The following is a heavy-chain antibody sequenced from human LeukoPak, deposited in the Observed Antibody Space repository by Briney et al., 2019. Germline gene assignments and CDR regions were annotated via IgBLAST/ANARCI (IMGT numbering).Heavy chain of an antibody. CDR1: GYTFTYYY. CDR3: ARSPSTYGSLFYLDY. D-gene: IGHD3-10*01. CDR2: INPSGGST. Sequence: ASVKVSCKASGYTFTYYYIHWVRQAPGQGLEWMGIINPSGGSTTYAQNFQGRVALTRDTSTSTVYMELSSLRSEDTALFYCARSPSTYGSLFYLDYWGQGTLVTVSS. V-gene: IGHV1-46*01. J-gene: IGHJ4*02.